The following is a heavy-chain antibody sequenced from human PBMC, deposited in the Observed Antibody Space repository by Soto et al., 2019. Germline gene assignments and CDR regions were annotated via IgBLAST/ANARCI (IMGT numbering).Heavy chain of an antibody. J-gene: IGHJ6*02. Sequence: GGSLRLSCAASGFTFSSYSMNWVRQARGKGLEWVSSISSSSSYIYYADSVKGRFTISRDNAKNSLYLQMNSLRAEDTAVYYCARDENIVVVVAATTYYYGMDVWGQGTTVTVSS. D-gene: IGHD2-15*01. V-gene: IGHV3-21*01. CDR3: ARDENIVVVVAATTYYYGMDV. CDR2: ISSSSSYI. CDR1: GFTFSSYS.